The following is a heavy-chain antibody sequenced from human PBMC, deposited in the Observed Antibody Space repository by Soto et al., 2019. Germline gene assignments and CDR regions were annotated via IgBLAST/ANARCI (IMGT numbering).Heavy chain of an antibody. CDR2: TSYDGKNK. J-gene: IGHJ4*02. V-gene: IGHV3-30*04. D-gene: IGHD6-13*01. CDR3: ARERAIAATGIFYY. CDR1: GFTFSKFV. Sequence: QVQLVESGGGVVQPGGSLRLSCAASGFTFSKFVMHWVRQAPGKGLEWVAATSYDGKNKDHADSVKGRFTISRDNSKNTLYLQMNSLRHEDTVVYFCARERAIAATGIFYYWGQGTLVTVSS.